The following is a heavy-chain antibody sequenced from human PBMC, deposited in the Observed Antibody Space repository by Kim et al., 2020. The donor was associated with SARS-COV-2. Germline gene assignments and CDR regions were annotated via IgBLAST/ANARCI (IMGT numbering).Heavy chain of an antibody. CDR2: ISYDGSNK. CDR3: AKDPLAYCGGDCYSDY. D-gene: IGHD2-21*01. V-gene: IGHV3-30*18. J-gene: IGHJ4*02. CDR1: GFTFSSYG. Sequence: GGSLRLSCAASGFTFSSYGMHWVRQAPGKGLEWVAVISYDGSNKYYADSVKGRFTISRDNSKNTLYLQMNSLRAEDTAVYYCAKDPLAYCGGDCYSDYWGQGTLVTVSS.